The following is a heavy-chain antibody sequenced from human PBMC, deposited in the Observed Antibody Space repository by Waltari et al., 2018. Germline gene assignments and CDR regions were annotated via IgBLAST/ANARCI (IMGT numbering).Heavy chain of an antibody. J-gene: IGHJ4*02. CDR3: ARIDGYNPDY. V-gene: IGHV3-21*01. CDR1: GFTFSSYS. D-gene: IGHD5-18*01. CDR2: ISMCGRNI. Sequence: EVQLVESGGDLVKPGGSLRLSCAASGFTFSSYSMNWVRQVPGKGLECVSFISMCGRNIYYADSVKGRFTISRDNAKNSLYLQMNSLRVDDTAVYYCARIDGYNPDYWGQGTLVTVSS.